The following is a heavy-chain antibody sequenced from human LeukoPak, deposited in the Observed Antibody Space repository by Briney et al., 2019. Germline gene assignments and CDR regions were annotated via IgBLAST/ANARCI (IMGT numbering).Heavy chain of an antibody. D-gene: IGHD6-19*01. J-gene: IGHJ6*03. V-gene: IGHV3-23*01. Sequence: GGSLRLSCAASGFTFSSYGMSWVRQAPGKGLEWVSAISGSGGTTYYVDSVKGRFTISGDNSKNTLYLQMNSLRAEDTAVYYCAKGGEWLVASAYYYYYMDVWGKGTTVTISS. CDR1: GFTFSSYG. CDR3: AKGGEWLVASAYYYYYMDV. CDR2: ISGSGGTT.